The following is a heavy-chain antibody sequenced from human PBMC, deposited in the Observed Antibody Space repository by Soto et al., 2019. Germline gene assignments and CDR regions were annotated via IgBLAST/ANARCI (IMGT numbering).Heavy chain of an antibody. Sequence: PSETLSLTCSVSGGSISRYYWSWIRQPPGKGLEWIGYAYYSGDTGCNPSLKSRVTMAVDTSKNQVSLKLSSVTAADTAVYYCARDRSTYGGGGTGEVKENWFDPWGQGALVTVSS. CDR3: ARDRSTYGGGGTGEVKENWFDP. CDR1: GGSISRYY. CDR2: AYYSGDT. D-gene: IGHD2-8*01. J-gene: IGHJ5*02. V-gene: IGHV4-59*01.